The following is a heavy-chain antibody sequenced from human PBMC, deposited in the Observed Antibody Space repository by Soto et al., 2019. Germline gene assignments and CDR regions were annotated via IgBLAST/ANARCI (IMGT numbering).Heavy chain of an antibody. CDR1: GYSFTSYW. CDR3: ARRSLDTYYYYGMDV. J-gene: IGHJ6*02. V-gene: IGHV5-10-1*01. Sequence: GKSLKISCKGSGYSFTSYWISWVRQMPGKGLEWMGRIDPSDSYTNYSPSFQGHVAISADKSISTAYLQWSSLKASDTAMYYCARRSLDTYYYYGMDVWGQGTTVTVS. D-gene: IGHD3-9*01. CDR2: IDPSDSYT.